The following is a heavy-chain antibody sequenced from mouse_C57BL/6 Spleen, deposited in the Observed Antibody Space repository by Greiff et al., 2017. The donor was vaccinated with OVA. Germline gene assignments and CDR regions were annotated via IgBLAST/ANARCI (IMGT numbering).Heavy chain of an antibody. Sequence: EVQLQQSGPELVKPGASVKISCKASGYSSTGYYMNWVKQSPEKSLEWIGEINPSTGGTTYNQKFKAKATLTVDKSSSTAYMQLKSLTSEDSAVYYCARSDGSSFDYWGQGTTLTVSS. J-gene: IGHJ2*01. V-gene: IGHV1-42*01. D-gene: IGHD1-1*01. CDR1: GYSSTGYY. CDR2: INPSTGGT. CDR3: ARSDGSSFDY.